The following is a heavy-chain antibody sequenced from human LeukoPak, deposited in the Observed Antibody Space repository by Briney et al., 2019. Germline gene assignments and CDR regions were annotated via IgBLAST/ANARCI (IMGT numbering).Heavy chain of an antibody. D-gene: IGHD2-15*01. Sequence: GGSLRLSCAASGFTFRSYSINWVRPAPGKGLERVSSIDTASNTFYADSVKGRFTVSRDNAKNSLDLQMHSLRAEDTAVYYCARTVCSGGSCPHDSWGQGTLVTVSS. CDR3: ARTVCSGGSCPHDS. CDR2: IDTASNT. J-gene: IGHJ4*02. CDR1: GFTFRSYS. V-gene: IGHV3-21*01.